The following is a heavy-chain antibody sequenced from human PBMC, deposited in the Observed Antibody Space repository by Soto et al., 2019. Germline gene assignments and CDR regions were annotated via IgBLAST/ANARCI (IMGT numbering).Heavy chain of an antibody. D-gene: IGHD3-9*01. CDR2: INAGNGNT. V-gene: IGHV1-3*01. CDR3: ARLFRYFDGFYFDY. CDR1: GYTFTSYA. Sequence: ASVKVSCKASGYTFTSYAMHWVRQAPGQRLEWMGWINAGNGNTKYSQKFQGRVTITRDTSASTAYMELSSLRSEDTAVYYCARLFRYFDGFYFDYWGRGTLVTVSS. J-gene: IGHJ4*02.